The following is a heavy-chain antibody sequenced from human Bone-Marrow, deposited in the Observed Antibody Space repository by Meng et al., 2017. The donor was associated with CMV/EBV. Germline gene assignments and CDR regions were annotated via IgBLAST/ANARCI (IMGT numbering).Heavy chain of an antibody. CDR2: IYHSGST. CDR1: GYSISSGYY. D-gene: IGHD3-10*01. Sequence: SETLSLTCTVSGYSISSGYYWGWIRQPPGKGLEWIGSIYHSGSTYYNPSLKSRVTISVDTSKNQFSLKLSSVTAADTAVYYCARGRNYPYWGQGTLVTVSS. J-gene: IGHJ4*02. CDR3: ARGRNYPY. V-gene: IGHV4-38-2*02.